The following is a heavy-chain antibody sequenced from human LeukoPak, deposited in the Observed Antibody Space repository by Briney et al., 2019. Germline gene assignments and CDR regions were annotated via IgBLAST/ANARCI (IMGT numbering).Heavy chain of an antibody. CDR1: GFTFSSYG. Sequence: GGSLRLSCAASGFTFSSYGMHWVRQAPGKGLEWVAVILDDGSTEYYADSVKGRFTISRDNSKNTLYLQMSSLRAEDTAVYYCAKPDYYDSSGYLYWGQGTLVTVSS. CDR3: AKPDYYDSSGYLY. CDR2: ILDDGSTE. V-gene: IGHV3-30*18. J-gene: IGHJ4*02. D-gene: IGHD3-22*01.